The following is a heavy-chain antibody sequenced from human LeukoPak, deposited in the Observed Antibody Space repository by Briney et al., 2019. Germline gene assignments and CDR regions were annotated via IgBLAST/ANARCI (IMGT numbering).Heavy chain of an antibody. CDR1: GYTFTSYG. Sequence: ASVKVSCKASGYTFTSYGISWVRQAPGQGLEWMGWISAYNGNTNYAQKLQGRVTMTTDTSTSTAYLELRSLRSDDTAVYYCARDLYSGYDSDCWGQGTLVTVSS. V-gene: IGHV1-18*01. D-gene: IGHD5-12*01. CDR2: ISAYNGNT. J-gene: IGHJ4*02. CDR3: ARDLYSGYDSDC.